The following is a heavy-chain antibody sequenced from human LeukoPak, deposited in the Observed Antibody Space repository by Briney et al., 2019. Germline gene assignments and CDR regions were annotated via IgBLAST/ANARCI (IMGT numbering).Heavy chain of an antibody. CDR2: ISGDGGST. D-gene: IGHD6-13*01. CDR3: AKSPHREQVNAVYYYGMDV. Sequence: GGSLRLSCAASGFTFDGYAMHWVRQAPGKGLEWVSLISGDGGSTYYADSVKGRFTISRDNSKNSLYLQMNSLRTEDTALYYCAKSPHREQVNAVYYYGMDVWGQGTTVTVSS. V-gene: IGHV3-43*02. CDR1: GFTFDGYA. J-gene: IGHJ6*02.